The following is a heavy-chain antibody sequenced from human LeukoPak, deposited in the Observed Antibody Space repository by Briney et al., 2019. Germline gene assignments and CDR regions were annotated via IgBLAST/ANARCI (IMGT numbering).Heavy chain of an antibody. J-gene: IGHJ4*02. CDR1: GYTFTSYG. CDR3: ARDQGGWYVRPGRLDY. Sequence: ASVDVSCKASGYTFTSYGISWVRQAPGQGLEWMGWISAYNGNTNYAQKLQGRVTMTTDTSTSTAYMELRSLRSDDTAVYYCARDQGGWYVRPGRLDYWGQGALVTVSS. D-gene: IGHD6-19*01. CDR2: ISAYNGNT. V-gene: IGHV1-18*01.